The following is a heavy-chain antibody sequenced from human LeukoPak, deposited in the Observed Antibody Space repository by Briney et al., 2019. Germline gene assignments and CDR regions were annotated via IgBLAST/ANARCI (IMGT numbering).Heavy chain of an antibody. D-gene: IGHD3-22*01. CDR2: ISGSGGSA. CDR1: GFTFSSYA. V-gene: IGHV3-23*01. J-gene: IGHJ4*02. Sequence: PGGSLRLSCAASGFTFSSYAMSWVRQAPGKGLEWVTAISGSGGSAYYADSVKGRFTISRDNSKNTLYLQMNSLRAEDTAVYYCAKSAITMIVVVTPLDYWGQGTLVTVSS. CDR3: AKSAITMIVVVTPLDY.